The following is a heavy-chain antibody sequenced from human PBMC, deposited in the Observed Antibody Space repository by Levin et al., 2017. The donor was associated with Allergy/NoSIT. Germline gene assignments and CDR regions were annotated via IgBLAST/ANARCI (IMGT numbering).Heavy chain of an antibody. D-gene: IGHD3-3*01. J-gene: IGHJ6*02. CDR1: GFTFSSHG. Sequence: GESLKISCAASGFTFSSHGIHWVRQAPGKGLEWVAVISYDGSNEYYADSVKGRFTISRDNSKNTVYLQMNSLRAEDTAVYFCAKDWGLRFLEWFPTGMDVWGQGTTVTVSS. CDR3: AKDWGLRFLEWFPTGMDV. CDR2: ISYDGSNE. V-gene: IGHV3-30*18.